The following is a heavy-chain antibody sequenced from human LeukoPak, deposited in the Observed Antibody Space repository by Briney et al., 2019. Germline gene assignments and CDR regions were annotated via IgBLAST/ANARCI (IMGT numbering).Heavy chain of an antibody. J-gene: IGHJ4*02. Sequence: SETLSLTCTVSGGSISSSSYYWGWIRQPPGKGLEWIGSIYYSGSTYYNPSLKSRVTISVDTSKNQFSLKLSSVTAADTAVYYCAGLITFGGVIVNRFDYWGQGTLVTVSS. CDR3: AGLITFGGVIVNRFDY. D-gene: IGHD3-16*02. CDR1: GGSISSSSYY. CDR2: IYYSGST. V-gene: IGHV4-39*01.